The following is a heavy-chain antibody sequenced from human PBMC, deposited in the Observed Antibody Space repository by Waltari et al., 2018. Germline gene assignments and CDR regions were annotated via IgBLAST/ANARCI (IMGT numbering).Heavy chain of an antibody. D-gene: IGHD3-3*01. V-gene: IGHV1-8*01. CDR3: ARAMGDFWSGYYHNWFDP. Sequence: QVQLVQSGAEVKKPGASVKVSCKASGYTFTSYDINWVRQATGQGLEWMGWMKPNSGNTGYAQKFQGRVTMTRNTSISTAYMELSSLRSEDTAVYYCARAMGDFWSGYYHNWFDPWGQGTLVIVSS. J-gene: IGHJ5*02. CDR2: MKPNSGNT. CDR1: GYTFTSYD.